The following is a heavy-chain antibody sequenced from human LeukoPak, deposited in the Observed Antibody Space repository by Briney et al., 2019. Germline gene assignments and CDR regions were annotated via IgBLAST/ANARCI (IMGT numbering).Heavy chain of an antibody. V-gene: IGHV3-21*06. CDR1: GFAFSDYS. CDR2: ISGSGSHI. J-gene: IGHJ4*02. Sequence: GGSLRLSCAASGFAFSDYSMNWVRQAPGKGLEWVSSISGSGSHIYYADSVKGRFTISRDNAKNSLYLQMNSLRAEDTAVYYCARYYDDSSGYYYILDYWGQGTLVTVSS. D-gene: IGHD3-22*01. CDR3: ARYYDDSSGYYYILDY.